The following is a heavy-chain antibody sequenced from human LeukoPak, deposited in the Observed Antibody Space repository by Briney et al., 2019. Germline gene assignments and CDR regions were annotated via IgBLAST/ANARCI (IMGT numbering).Heavy chain of an antibody. CDR1: GGSMRTGLYY. V-gene: IGHV4-61*02. J-gene: IGHJ5*02. Sequence: SETLSLTCAVSGGSMRTGLYYWNWIRQPAGEGLEWIGRIYPSGNTNYNPSLESRVTISVGTAKNQFSLKLISVTAADTALYYCARGQYDFWSGYDVNWFDPWGQGTLVTVSS. CDR2: IYPSGNT. CDR3: ARGQYDFWSGYDVNWFDP. D-gene: IGHD3-3*01.